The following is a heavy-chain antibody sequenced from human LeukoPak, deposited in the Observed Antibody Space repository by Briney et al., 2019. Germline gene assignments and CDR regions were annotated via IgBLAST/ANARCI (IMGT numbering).Heavy chain of an antibody. Sequence: PSETLSLTCTVSSGSVSSIGYYWSWIRQHPAKGLEWIGYISYSGSTYYNPSLKSRLTISLDKSENPFSLKLNSVTAADPAVYYCASLQYYFYYMDVSGEGTTVTVSS. J-gene: IGHJ6*03. CDR1: SGSVSSIGYY. CDR3: ASLQYYFYYMDV. V-gene: IGHV4-31*03. CDR2: ISYSGST.